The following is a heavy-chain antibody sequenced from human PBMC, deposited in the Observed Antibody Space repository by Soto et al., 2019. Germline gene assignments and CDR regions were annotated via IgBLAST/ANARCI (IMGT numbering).Heavy chain of an antibody. Sequence: GGSLRLCCAASGFTFTSYAMSWVRLTPGKGLEWVSAISGSGSNTFYADSVRGRFTISRDNSKNTVFLQMNNLRAEDTAVYFCARDRATFDYWGQGTRVTVSS. CDR2: ISGSGSNT. V-gene: IGHV3-23*01. CDR1: GFTFTSYA. CDR3: ARDRATFDY. D-gene: IGHD1-26*01. J-gene: IGHJ4*02.